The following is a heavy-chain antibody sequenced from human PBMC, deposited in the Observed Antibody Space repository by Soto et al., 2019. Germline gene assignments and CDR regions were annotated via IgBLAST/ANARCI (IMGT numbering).Heavy chain of an antibody. CDR1: GFTFGDYA. V-gene: IGHV3-49*05. CDR3: TRDLRGYDPEKIYYYYYGMDV. J-gene: IGHJ6*02. D-gene: IGHD5-12*01. CDR2: IRSKAYGGTT. Sequence: EVQLVESGGGLVKPGRSLRLSCTASGFTFGDYAMSWFRQAPGKGLEWVGFIRSKAYGGTTEYAASVKGRFTISRDDSKSIAYLQMNSLKTEDTAVYYCTRDLRGYDPEKIYYYYYGMDVWGQGTTVTVSS.